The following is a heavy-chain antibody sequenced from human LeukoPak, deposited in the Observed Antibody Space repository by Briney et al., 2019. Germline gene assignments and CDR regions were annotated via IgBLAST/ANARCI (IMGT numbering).Heavy chain of an antibody. V-gene: IGHV3-53*01. Sequence: GGSLRLSCAASGFTVSSKYMSWVRQAPGKGLEWVSVISGDNTYYADSVKGRFTISRDNSKNTLYLQMNSLRAEDTAVYYCAKGIYSSGWSYFDYWGHGTLVTVSS. CDR1: GFTVSSKY. CDR2: ISGDNT. J-gene: IGHJ4*01. CDR3: AKGIYSSGWSYFDY. D-gene: IGHD6-19*01.